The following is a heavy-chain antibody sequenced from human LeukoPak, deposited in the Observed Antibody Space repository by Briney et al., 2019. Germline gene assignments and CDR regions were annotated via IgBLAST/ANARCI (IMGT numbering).Heavy chain of an antibody. CDR1: GYSFTDYY. Sequence: ASVKVSCKTSGYSFTDYYMHWVRQAPGRGLEWMGWINPNSGGTSSAQKFQGRVTMTRDTSITTVYMELSWLTSDDTAIYYCARADRLDGGPYLIGPWGQGTLVTVSS. CDR2: INPNSGGT. D-gene: IGHD2-21*01. J-gene: IGHJ5*02. V-gene: IGHV1-2*02. CDR3: ARADRLDGGPYLIGP.